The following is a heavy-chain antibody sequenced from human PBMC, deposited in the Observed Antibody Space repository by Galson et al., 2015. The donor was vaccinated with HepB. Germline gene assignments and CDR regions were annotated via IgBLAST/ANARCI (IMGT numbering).Heavy chain of an antibody. Sequence: ETLSLTCTVSGASISSSSYYWGWIRQSPEKGLEWIGSTYQSGSTYYNPSLKSRVTISRDASKNQLSLKLRSVTAADTAMYYCARDPYYYDNRDSSVVYYFDFWGQGTPVTVSS. J-gene: IGHJ4*02. CDR1: GASISSSSYY. CDR3: ARDPYYYDNRDSSVVYYFDF. CDR2: TYQSGST. D-gene: IGHD3-22*01. V-gene: IGHV4-39*07.